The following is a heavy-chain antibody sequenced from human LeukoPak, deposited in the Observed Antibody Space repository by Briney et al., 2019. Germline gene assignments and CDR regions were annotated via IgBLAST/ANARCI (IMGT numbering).Heavy chain of an antibody. Sequence: SQTLSLTCAISGVTVSSNSTAWNWLRQSPSRGLEWLRRTYYRYKWYNYYEVSVKIRITINPDTSNNQFSLKLSSVTAADTAVYYCARLQSYYDSSGYYDYFDCWGQGTLVTVSS. CDR3: ARLQSYYDSSGYYDYFDC. CDR1: GVTVSSNSTA. V-gene: IGHV6-1*01. J-gene: IGHJ4*02. D-gene: IGHD3-22*01. CDR2: TYYRYKWYN.